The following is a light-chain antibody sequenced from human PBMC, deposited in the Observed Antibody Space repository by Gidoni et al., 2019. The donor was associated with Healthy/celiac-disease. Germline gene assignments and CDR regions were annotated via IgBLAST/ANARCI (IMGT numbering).Light chain of an antibody. V-gene: IGKV1-12*02. CDR3: QQANSYPFT. J-gene: IGKJ5*01. CDR1: QSISSW. CDR2: IAS. Sequence: FQMPQSPSSLSASVGERVTITCRASQSISSWLAWYQQKPGKAPKLLIYIASSLQSGVPSRFSGSGSGTEFTLTISSLQPDDFATYYCQQANSYPFTFGQGTRLEIK.